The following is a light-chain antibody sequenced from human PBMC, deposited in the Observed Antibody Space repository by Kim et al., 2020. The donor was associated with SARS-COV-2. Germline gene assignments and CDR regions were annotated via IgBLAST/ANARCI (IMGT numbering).Light chain of an antibody. CDR2: YDS. CDR1: NIGSKS. Sequence: SYELTQPPSVSVAPGKTARINCGGNNIGSKSVHWYQQKPGQAPVLVIYYDSDRPSGIPERFSGSNSGNTATLTISRVEAGDEADYYCQVWDSSSVVFGGGTQLTVL. V-gene: IGLV3-21*04. J-gene: IGLJ2*01. CDR3: QVWDSSSVV.